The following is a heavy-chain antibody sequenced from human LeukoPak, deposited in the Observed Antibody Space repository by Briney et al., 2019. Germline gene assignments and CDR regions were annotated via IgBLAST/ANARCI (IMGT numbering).Heavy chain of an antibody. CDR3: ARDGVSCSGGSCYSSFDY. CDR1: GGSISSSSYY. D-gene: IGHD2-15*01. J-gene: IGHJ4*02. CDR2: IYYSGST. Sequence: KPSETLSLTCTVSGGSISSSSYYWGWIRQPPGKGLEWIGSIYYSGSTYYNPSLKSRVTISVDTSKNQFSLRLSSVTAADTAVYYCARDGVSCSGGSCYSSFDYWGQGTLVTVSS. V-gene: IGHV4-39*02.